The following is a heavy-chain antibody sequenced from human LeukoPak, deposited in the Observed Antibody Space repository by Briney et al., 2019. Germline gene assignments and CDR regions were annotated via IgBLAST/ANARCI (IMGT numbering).Heavy chain of an antibody. CDR1: GYTFTSYG. Sequence: ASVKVSCKASGYTFTSYGISWVRQAPGQGLEWMGWISAYNGNTNYAQKLQGRVTMTSDTSTSTAYMELRSLRSDDTAVYYCARRMKESSGWYGGPVDGNDAFDIWGQGTMVTVSS. CDR3: ARRMKESSGWYGGPVDGNDAFDI. V-gene: IGHV1-18*01. J-gene: IGHJ3*02. D-gene: IGHD6-19*01. CDR2: ISAYNGNT.